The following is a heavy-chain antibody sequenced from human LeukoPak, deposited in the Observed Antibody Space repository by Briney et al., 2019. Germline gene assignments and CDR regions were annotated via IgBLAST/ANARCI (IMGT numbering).Heavy chain of an antibody. J-gene: IGHJ4*02. CDR3: ARVPVANCSSTSCYAFFDRYFDY. CDR1: GFTFSSYA. Sequence: PGGSLRLSCAASGFTFSSYAMNWVRQAPGKGLEWVSSISSSSSYIYYADSVKGRFTISRDNAKNSLYLQMNSLRAEDTAVYYCARVPVANCSSTSCYAFFDRYFDYWGQGTLVTVSS. CDR2: ISSSSSYI. D-gene: IGHD2-2*01. V-gene: IGHV3-21*01.